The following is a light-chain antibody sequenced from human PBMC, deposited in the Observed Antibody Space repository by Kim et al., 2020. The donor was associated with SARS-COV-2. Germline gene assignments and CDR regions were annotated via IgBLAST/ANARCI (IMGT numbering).Light chain of an antibody. CDR2: ELT. CDR3: CSYAGRKIV. Sequence: QPLAPSCPAPRHLVGSSNSVSWSHQHPGKPPNLLIYELTKRPSGFPARFFASNSGHTASLTISGLHAEDEADYHCCSYAGRKIVFGTGTKVTVL. CDR1: RHLVGSSNS. V-gene: IGLV2-11*01. J-gene: IGLJ1*01.